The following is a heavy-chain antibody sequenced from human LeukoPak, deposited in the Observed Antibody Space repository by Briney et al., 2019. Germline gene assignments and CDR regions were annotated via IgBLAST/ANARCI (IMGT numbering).Heavy chain of an antibody. D-gene: IGHD3-10*01. CDR2: MHQVGRA. Sequence: SETLSLTCTLSRGSTSGGGYYWIWIRQHPGICLEWIGYMHQVGRATYNPALKSRDTISGDASKNQYSLKLSSVTAADTAVYYCARVDYSSSGSYINWFDPWGQGTLVTVSS. V-gene: IGHV4-31*03. CDR1: RGSTSGGGYY. J-gene: IGHJ5*02. CDR3: ARVDYSSSGSYINWFDP.